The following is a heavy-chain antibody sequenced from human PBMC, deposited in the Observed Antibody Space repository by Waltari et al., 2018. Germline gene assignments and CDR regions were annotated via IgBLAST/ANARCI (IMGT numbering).Heavy chain of an antibody. J-gene: IGHJ4*02. Sequence: QLQLVQSGAEVKKPVASVTVSCTASGYTFTRDSMHWVRQAPGQGLEWMGRINPNSGGTNYAQKFQGRVTMTRDTSISTAYMELSRLRSDDTAVYYCARVWSSGPSYWGQGTLVTVSS. V-gene: IGHV1-2*06. D-gene: IGHD6-19*01. CDR3: ARVWSSGPSY. CDR2: INPNSGGT. CDR1: GYTFTRDS.